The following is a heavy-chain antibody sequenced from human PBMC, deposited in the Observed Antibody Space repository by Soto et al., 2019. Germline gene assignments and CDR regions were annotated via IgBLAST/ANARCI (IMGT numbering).Heavy chain of an antibody. Sequence: GASVKVSCKASGYTFTSYGISWVRQAPGQGLEWMGWISAYNGNTNYAQKLQGRVTMTTDTSTSTAYMELRSLRSDDTAVYYCARSVLEWLPYNWFDPWGQGTLVTVSS. D-gene: IGHD3-3*01. J-gene: IGHJ5*02. V-gene: IGHV1-18*01. CDR2: ISAYNGNT. CDR1: GYTFTSYG. CDR3: ARSVLEWLPYNWFDP.